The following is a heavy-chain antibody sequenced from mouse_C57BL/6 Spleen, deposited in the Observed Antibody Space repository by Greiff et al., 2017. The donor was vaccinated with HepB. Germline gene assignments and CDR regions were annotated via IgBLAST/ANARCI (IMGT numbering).Heavy chain of an antibody. CDR1: GFNIKDYY. V-gene: IGHV14-1*01. D-gene: IGHD1-1*01. J-gene: IGHJ4*01. CDR3: TTGGKRDYYAMDY. CDR2: IDPEDGDT. Sequence: EVQLQQSGAELVRPGASVKLSCTASGFNIKDYYMHWVKQMPEQGLEWIGRIDPEDGDTEYAPKFQGKATMTADTSSNTAYLQLSSLTSEDTAVYYCTTGGKRDYYAMDYWGQGTSVTVSS.